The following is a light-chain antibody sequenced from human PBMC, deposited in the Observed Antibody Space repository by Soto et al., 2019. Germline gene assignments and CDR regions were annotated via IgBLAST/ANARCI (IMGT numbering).Light chain of an antibody. CDR3: QQYNNWPVT. J-gene: IGKJ1*01. V-gene: IGKV3-15*01. CDR2: GAS. CDR1: QSVSSN. Sequence: EIVMTQSPATLSVSPGERATLSCRASQSVSSNLAWYHQKPGQAPRLVIFGASTRATGIPARFSGSGSGTEFTLTISSLQSEDFAVYYCQQYNNWPVTFGQGTKVEIK.